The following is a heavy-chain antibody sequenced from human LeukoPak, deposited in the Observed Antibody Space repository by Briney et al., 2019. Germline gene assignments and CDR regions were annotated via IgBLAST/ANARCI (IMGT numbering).Heavy chain of an antibody. V-gene: IGHV3-48*01. CDR1: AFTFSSYS. D-gene: IGHD3-16*01. J-gene: IGHJ4*02. CDR3: ARDQHDYVWGSPLDY. CDR2: ISSSSSTI. Sequence: GGSLRLSCAASAFTFSSYSMNWVRQAPGKGLEWVSYISSSSSTIYYADSVKGRFTISRDNAKNSLYLQMNSLRAEDTAVYYCARDQHDYVWGSPLDYWGQGTLVTVSS.